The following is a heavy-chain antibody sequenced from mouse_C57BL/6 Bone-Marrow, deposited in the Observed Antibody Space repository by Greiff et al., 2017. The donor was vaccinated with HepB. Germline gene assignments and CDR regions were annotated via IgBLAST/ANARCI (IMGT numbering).Heavy chain of an antibody. V-gene: IGHV5-12*01. Sequence: EVKVVESGGGLVQPGGSLKLSCAASGFTFSDYYMYWVRQTPEKRLEWVAYISNGGGSTYYPDTVKGRFTISRDNAKNTLYLQMSRLKSEDTAMYYCARLFDYWGQGTTLTVSS. J-gene: IGHJ2*01. CDR2: ISNGGGST. CDR3: ARLFDY. CDR1: GFTFSDYY.